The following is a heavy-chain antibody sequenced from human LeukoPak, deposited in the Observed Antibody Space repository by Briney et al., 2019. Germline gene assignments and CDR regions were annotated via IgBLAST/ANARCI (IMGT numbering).Heavy chain of an antibody. Sequence: PGGSLRLSCAASGFIFSDYYMSWIRQAPGKGLEWVSYISSSGSTMYYTNSVKGRFTISRDNAKDSLYLQMNSLRAEDTAVYYCARDPGSGYEEHFDYWGQGTLVTVSS. CDR1: GFIFSDYY. D-gene: IGHD5-12*01. V-gene: IGHV3-11*01. CDR3: ARDPGSGYEEHFDY. J-gene: IGHJ4*02. CDR2: ISSSGSTM.